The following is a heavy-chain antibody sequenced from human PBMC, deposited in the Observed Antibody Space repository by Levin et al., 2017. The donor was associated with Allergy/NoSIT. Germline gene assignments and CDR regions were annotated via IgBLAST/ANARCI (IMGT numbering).Heavy chain of an antibody. Sequence: GGSLRLSCAASGFTFRNYAMHWLRQAPGTGLEWVTVISGDGSQKNYADSAKGRLTISRDKSKNTLYLEMNTLRVEDTAVYYCARAESSSWHNFDYWGQGTLVTVSS. CDR1: GFTFRNYA. CDR2: ISGDGSQK. D-gene: IGHD6-13*01. J-gene: IGHJ4*02. CDR3: ARAESSSWHNFDY. V-gene: IGHV3-30*04.